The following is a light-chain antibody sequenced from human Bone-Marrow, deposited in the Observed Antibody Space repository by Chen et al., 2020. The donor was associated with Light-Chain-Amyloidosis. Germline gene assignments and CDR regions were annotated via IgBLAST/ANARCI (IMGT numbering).Light chain of an antibody. V-gene: IGKV3-20*01. CDR2: GSS. Sequence: EIVLTQSPGTLSLSSGEGANLSCRASQTISSNYLTWYQQKFGQAPSLLIYGSSSRATGIPDRGTGSGSGTDFTLTINRLEPEDFAMYCCQQYGTSPLTFGGGTKVEIK. CDR3: QQYGTSPLT. J-gene: IGKJ4*01. CDR1: QTISSNY.